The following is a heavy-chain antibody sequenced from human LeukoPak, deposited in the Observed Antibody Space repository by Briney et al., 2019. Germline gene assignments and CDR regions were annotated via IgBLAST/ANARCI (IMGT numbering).Heavy chain of an antibody. CDR3: ARGGQWEPFDP. V-gene: IGHV4-38-2*02. D-gene: IGHD1-26*01. CDR2: IYHSGRT. CDR1: GYSISSGYY. J-gene: IGHJ5*02. Sequence: SETLSLTCTVSGYSISSGYYWGWIRQPPGKGLEWIGSIYHSGRTYCNPSLKSRVTISLDTSKNQFSLKLSSVTAADTAVYYCARGGQWEPFDPWGQGTLVTVSS.